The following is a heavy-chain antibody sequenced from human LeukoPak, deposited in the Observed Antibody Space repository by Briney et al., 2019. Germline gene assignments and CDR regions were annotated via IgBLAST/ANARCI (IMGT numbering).Heavy chain of an antibody. CDR1: GGSISSSSYY. D-gene: IGHD3-22*01. CDR3: AREGYYYDSSGYLQVN. J-gene: IGHJ4*02. V-gene: IGHV4-39*07. CDR2: INHSRST. Sequence: SETLSLTCTVSGGSISSSSYYWGWIRQPPGKGLEWIGEINHSRSTNYNPSLKSRVTISVDTSKNQFSLKLGSVTAADTAVYYCAREGYYYDSSGYLQVNWGQGTLVTVSS.